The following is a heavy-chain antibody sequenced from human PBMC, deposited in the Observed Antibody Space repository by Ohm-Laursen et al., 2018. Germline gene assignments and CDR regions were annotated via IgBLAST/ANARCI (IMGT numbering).Heavy chain of an antibody. J-gene: IGHJ4*02. CDR2: ISETGSHI. CDR1: GFTLSSYD. Sequence: SLRLSCTASGFTLSSYDMNWVRQAPGKGLEWISYISETGSHIYDADSMRGRFTVARDNAKNTLYLQINSLRAEDTAVYYCARGLGGPQMDYWGQGTLVTVSS. D-gene: IGHD3-16*01. V-gene: IGHV3-21*01. CDR3: ARGLGGPQMDY.